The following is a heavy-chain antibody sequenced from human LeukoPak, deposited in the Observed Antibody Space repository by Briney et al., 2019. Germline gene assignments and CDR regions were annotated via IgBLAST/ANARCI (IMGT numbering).Heavy chain of an antibody. J-gene: IGHJ5*02. Sequence: ASVKVSCKASGYTFTGYYMHWVRQAPGQGLEWMGWINPNSGGTNYAQKFQGRVTMTRDRSTTTDYMEMSSLRAEDTAVYYCARDNSVGDVAWWFDPWGQGTLVTVSS. CDR1: GYTFTGYY. CDR2: INPNSGGT. V-gene: IGHV1-2*02. D-gene: IGHD1-26*01. CDR3: ARDNSVGDVAWWFDP.